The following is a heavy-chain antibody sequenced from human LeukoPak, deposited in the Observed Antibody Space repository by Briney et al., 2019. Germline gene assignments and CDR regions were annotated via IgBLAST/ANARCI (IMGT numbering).Heavy chain of an antibody. D-gene: IGHD4-17*01. J-gene: IGHJ4*02. CDR1: GGSISSYS. CDR2: IYYSGST. CDR3: ARGHGDYGVYFDY. Sequence: SETLSLTCNVSGGSISSYSWSWIRQPPGQGLEWIGYIYYSGSTNYNPSLKSRVTISVDTSKNQFSLKLSSVTAADTAVYYCARGHGDYGVYFDYWGEGTLVTVSS. V-gene: IGHV4-59*01.